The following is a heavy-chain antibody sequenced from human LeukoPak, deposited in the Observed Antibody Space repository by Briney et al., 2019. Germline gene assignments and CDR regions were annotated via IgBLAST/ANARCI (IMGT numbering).Heavy chain of an antibody. Sequence: PGGSLRLSCAASGVTFANYAMYWVCQAPGQGLEYVSAISFDGGTTYYANSVKGRFTISRDNSKNTLYLHMGSLRADDMAVYYRATSRSRWYWDWRQGTLVTVSS. CDR1: GVTFANYA. J-gene: IGHJ4*02. CDR3: ATSRSRWYWD. D-gene: IGHD6-13*01. CDR2: ISFDGGTT. V-gene: IGHV3-64*01.